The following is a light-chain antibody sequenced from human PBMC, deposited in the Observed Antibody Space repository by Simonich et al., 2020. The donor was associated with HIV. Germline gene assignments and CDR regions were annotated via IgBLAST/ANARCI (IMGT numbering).Light chain of an antibody. CDR1: QDISSY. CDR2: AAS. V-gene: IGKV1-9*01. Sequence: DIQLTQSPSFLSASVGDRVTITCRASQDISSYLAWYQQKPGEAPKLLIYAASTLQSGVPSRFSGSGSGTEFTLTISSLQPDDFATYYCQQYNSYSPRWTFGQGTKLEIK. J-gene: IGKJ2*02. CDR3: QQYNSYSPRWT.